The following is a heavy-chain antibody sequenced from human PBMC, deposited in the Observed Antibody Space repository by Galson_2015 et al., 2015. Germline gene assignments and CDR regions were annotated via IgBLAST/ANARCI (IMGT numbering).Heavy chain of an antibody. CDR1: GGTFSSYA. Sequence: SCKASGGTFSSYAISWVRQAPGQGREWMGGIIPIFGTANYAQKFQGRVTITADESTSTAYMELSSLRSEDTAVYYCARGRQYCSGGSCYLRGVQLDYWGQGALVTVSS. J-gene: IGHJ4*02. V-gene: IGHV1-69*01. CDR3: ARGRQYCSGGSCYLRGVQLDY. CDR2: IIPIFGTA. D-gene: IGHD2-15*01.